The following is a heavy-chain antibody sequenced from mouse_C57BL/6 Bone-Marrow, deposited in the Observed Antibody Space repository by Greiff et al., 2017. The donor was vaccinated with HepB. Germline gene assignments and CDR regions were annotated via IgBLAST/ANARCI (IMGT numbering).Heavy chain of an antibody. J-gene: IGHJ2*01. CDR1: EYEFPSHD. CDR3: ARQKGFSYFDY. V-gene: IGHV5-2*01. Sequence: PLYSLTLSFESNEYEFPSHDMSWVRKTPEKRLELVAAINSDGGSTYYPDTMERRFIISRDNTKKTLYLQMSSLRSEDTALYYCARQKGFSYFDYWGQGTTLTVSS. CDR2: INSDGGST.